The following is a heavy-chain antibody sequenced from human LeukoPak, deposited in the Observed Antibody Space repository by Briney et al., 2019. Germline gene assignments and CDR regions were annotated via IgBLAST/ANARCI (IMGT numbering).Heavy chain of an antibody. D-gene: IGHD6-13*01. V-gene: IGHV3-30*03. CDR3: ARALGSSWDSSLDS. CDR2: ISYDGSVE. J-gene: IGHJ4*02. Sequence: GGSLRLSCAASGFTFSSYGMHWVRQAPGKGLEWVALISYDGSVEKNAASVKGRFTISKDNSKNTLYLQMNSLRTEDTAVYYCARALGSSWDSSLDSWGQGTLVPVSS. CDR1: GFTFSSYG.